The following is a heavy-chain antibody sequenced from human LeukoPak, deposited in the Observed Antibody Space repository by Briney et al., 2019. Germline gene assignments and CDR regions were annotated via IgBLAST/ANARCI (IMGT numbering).Heavy chain of an antibody. D-gene: IGHD5-12*01. CDR3: ARDPGSGYEEHFDY. J-gene: IGHJ4*02. CDR1: GFTFSTYS. V-gene: IGHV3-48*04. CDR2: ISSSSSTI. Sequence: GGSLRLSCEASGFTFSTYSMNWVRQAPGQGLEWVSYISSSSSTIYYTDSVKGRFTISRDNAKDSLYLQMNSLRAEDTAVYYCARDPGSGYEEHFDYWGQGTLVTVSS.